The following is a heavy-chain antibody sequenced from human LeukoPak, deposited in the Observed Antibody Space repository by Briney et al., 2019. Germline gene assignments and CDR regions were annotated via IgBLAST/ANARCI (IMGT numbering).Heavy chain of an antibody. CDR2: IYYKGNT. D-gene: IGHD6-19*01. CDR1: GGSIYSHY. Sequence: ETLSLTCGVSGGSIYSHYWGWIRQPQGKGLEWIGDIYYKGNTNYNPSLKSRVTISLDTSKNHLSLTLTSVVAADTAIYYCMRRDTGWNYSDYWGQGILVTVSS. J-gene: IGHJ4*02. CDR3: MRRDTGWNYSDY. V-gene: IGHV4-59*08.